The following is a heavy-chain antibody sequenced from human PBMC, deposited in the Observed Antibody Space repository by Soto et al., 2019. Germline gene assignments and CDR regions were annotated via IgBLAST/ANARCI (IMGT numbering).Heavy chain of an antibody. D-gene: IGHD6-25*01. J-gene: IGHJ6*02. V-gene: IGHV4-4*02. CDR3: AGDSSDYYYGMDV. Sequence: SETLSLTCAVSGGSISSSNWWSWVRQPPGKGLEWIGEIYHSGSTNYNPSLKSRVTISVDKSKNQFSLKLSSVTAADTAVYYCAGDSSDYYYGMDVWGQGTTVTVSS. CDR2: IYHSGST. CDR1: GGSISSSNW.